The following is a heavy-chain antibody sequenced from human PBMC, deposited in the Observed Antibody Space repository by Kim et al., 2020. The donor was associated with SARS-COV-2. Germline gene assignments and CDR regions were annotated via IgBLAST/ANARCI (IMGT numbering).Heavy chain of an antibody. CDR2: IIPIFGTA. Sequence: SVKVSCKASGGTFSSYAISWVRQAPGQGLEWMGGIIPIFGTANYAQKFQGRVTITADESTSTAYMELSSLRSEDTAVYYCARDRRIYPGSHYYYYYGMDVWGQGTTVTVSS. CDR1: GGTFSSYA. CDR3: ARDRRIYPGSHYYYYYGMDV. V-gene: IGHV1-69*13. J-gene: IGHJ6*02. D-gene: IGHD5-12*01.